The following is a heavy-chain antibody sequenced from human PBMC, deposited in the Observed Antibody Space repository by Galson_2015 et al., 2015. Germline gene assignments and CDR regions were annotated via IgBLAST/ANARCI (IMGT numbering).Heavy chain of an antibody. Sequence: SLILSCEASEFTFSSYYMSWVRQAPGNGLEWVSSISSTATYIYHADSVQGRFTISLHYATHSLYLQMNSLGAEDTAVYYCARQILDYDFWSGYYPTNFDYWGQGTLVTVSS. D-gene: IGHD3-3*01. CDR3: ARQILDYDFWSGYYPTNFDY. CDR2: ISSTATYI. V-gene: IGHV3-21*01. CDR1: EFTFSSYY. J-gene: IGHJ4*02.